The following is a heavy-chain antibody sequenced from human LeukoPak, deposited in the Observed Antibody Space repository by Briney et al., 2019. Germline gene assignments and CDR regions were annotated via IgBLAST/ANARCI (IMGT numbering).Heavy chain of an antibody. CDR1: GYTFTGYY. J-gene: IGHJ4*02. CDR2: INPNSGGT. D-gene: IGHD2-2*01. V-gene: IGHV1-2*02. CDR3: ARQYCSSTSCQTYYFDY. Sequence: ASVKVSCKASGYTFTGYYMHWVRQAPGQGLEWMGWINPNSGGTNYAQKFQGRVTITRDTSASTAYMELSSLRSEDMAVYYCARQYCSSTSCQTYYFDYWGQGTLVTVSS.